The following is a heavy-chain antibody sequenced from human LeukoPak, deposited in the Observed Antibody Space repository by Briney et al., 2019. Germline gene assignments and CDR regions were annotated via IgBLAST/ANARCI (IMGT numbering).Heavy chain of an antibody. V-gene: IGHV1-18*01. D-gene: IGHD2-21*02. CDR3: ARDQPGDTLSEY. CDR1: GYTFTSYG. J-gene: IGHJ4*02. CDR2: ISAYNDNT. Sequence: ASVKVSCKASGYTFTSYGISWVRQAPGQGLEWMGWISAYNDNTNYVQKFQGRVTMTTDTSTSTAYMELRSLSPDDTAVYYCARDQPGDTLSEYWGQGTLVTVSS.